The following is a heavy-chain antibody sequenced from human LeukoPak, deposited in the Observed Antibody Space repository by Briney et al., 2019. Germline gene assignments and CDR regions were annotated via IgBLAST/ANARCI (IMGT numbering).Heavy chain of an antibody. J-gene: IGHJ4*02. CDR3: ARTIEMATISYFDY. D-gene: IGHD5-24*01. CDR1: GFIFDDYA. Sequence: GGSLRLSCAASGFIFDDYAMHWVRQAPGKGLEWVSGISWDSDSIDYADSVKGRFTISRDNAKNSLYLQMNSLRAGDTAVYYCARTIEMATISYFDYWGQGTLVTVSS. V-gene: IGHV3-9*01. CDR2: ISWDSDSI.